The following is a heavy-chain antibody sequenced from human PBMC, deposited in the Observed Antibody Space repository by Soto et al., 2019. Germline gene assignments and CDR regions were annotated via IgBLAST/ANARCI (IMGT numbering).Heavy chain of an antibody. V-gene: IGHV1-18*01. J-gene: IGHJ5*02. CDR3: ARASGGSYWFDP. CDR1: GYTFTSYG. D-gene: IGHD1-26*01. Sequence: ASVKVSCKASGYTFTSYGVSWVRQVPGQGLEWMGWISAYNGNTNDAQKLQGRVTMTTDTSTSTAYMELRSLRSDDTAVYYCARASGGSYWFDPWGQGTLVTVSS. CDR2: ISAYNGNT.